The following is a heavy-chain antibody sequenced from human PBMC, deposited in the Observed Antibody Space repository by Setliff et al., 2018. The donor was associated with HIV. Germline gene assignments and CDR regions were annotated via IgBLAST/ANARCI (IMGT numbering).Heavy chain of an antibody. CDR3: AKEHSESYLGDAFDI. D-gene: IGHD1-26*01. CDR1: GYTFTNYG. CDR2: INPSGGRT. V-gene: IGHV1-46*01. Sequence: GASVKVSCKASGYTFTNYGVSWVRQAPGQGLEWMGIINPSGGRTNYAQKFQGRVTMTRDTSTSTVYMELSSLRSEDTAVYFCAKEHSESYLGDAFDIWGRGTMVTV. J-gene: IGHJ3*02.